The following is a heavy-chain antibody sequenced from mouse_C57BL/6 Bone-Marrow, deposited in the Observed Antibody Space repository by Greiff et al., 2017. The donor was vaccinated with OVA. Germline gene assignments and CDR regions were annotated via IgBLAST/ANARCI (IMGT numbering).Heavy chain of an antibody. Sequence: EVMLVESGGGLVKPGGSLKLSCAASGFTFSSYAMSWVRQTPEKRLEWVASISDGGSYIYYADNVKGRFTISRDNAKNTLYLQMSHLKSEDTAMYYCARRFYAMDYWGQGTSVTVSS. CDR3: ARRFYAMDY. V-gene: IGHV5-4*03. J-gene: IGHJ4*01. CDR1: GFTFSSYA. CDR2: ISDGGSYI.